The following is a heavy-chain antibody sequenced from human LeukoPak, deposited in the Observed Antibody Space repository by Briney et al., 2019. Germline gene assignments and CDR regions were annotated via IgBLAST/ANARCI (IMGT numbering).Heavy chain of an antibody. Sequence: GGSLTLYCTASGFTFSSYAMSWVRQAPGKGLEWVSAISGSGGTTFYADSVEGRFTISRDNSKNTLYLQMNSLRAEDTAVYYCAKDRDGYNRMNWFDPWGQGTLVTVSS. CDR3: AKDRDGYNRMNWFDP. D-gene: IGHD5-24*01. CDR1: GFTFSSYA. V-gene: IGHV3-23*01. CDR2: ISGSGGTT. J-gene: IGHJ5*02.